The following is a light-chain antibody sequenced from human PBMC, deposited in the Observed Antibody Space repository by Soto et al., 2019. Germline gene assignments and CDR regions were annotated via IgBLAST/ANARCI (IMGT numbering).Light chain of an antibody. J-gene: IGKJ5*01. CDR2: RAS. CDR3: QQRHMWPIT. V-gene: IGKV3-15*01. Sequence: EIVMTQSPATLAGSPGETVTLSCRASQSLSDNLAWYQQKPGQAPRLLIFRASTRATGVPARFSGRGSGTEFTLTISGLQSEDFAVYYCQQRHMWPITFGQGTRLEIK. CDR1: QSLSDN.